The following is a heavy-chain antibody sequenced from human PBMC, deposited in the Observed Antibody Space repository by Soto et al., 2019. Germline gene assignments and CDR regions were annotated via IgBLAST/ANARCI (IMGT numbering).Heavy chain of an antibody. CDR3: AIIGTAMARTRFDY. CDR2: IIPIFGTA. CDR1: GGTFSSYA. V-gene: IGHV1-69*13. Sequence: SVKVSCKASGGTFSSYAISLVRQAPGQGLEWMGGIIPIFGTANYAQKFQGRVTITADESTSTAYMELSSLRSEDTAVYYCAIIGTAMARTRFDYWGQGTLVTVSS. D-gene: IGHD5-18*01. J-gene: IGHJ4*02.